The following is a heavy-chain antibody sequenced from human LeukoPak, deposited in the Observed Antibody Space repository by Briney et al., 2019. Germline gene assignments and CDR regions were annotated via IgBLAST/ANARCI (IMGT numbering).Heavy chain of an antibody. CDR2: IHPSGGST. Sequence: ASVKVSCKASGYTFTSYYMHCVRQAPGQGLEWMGIIHPSGGSTSYAQKFQGRVTMTRDTSTSTVYMELSSLRSEDTAVYYCARAHLHYGDSIHDLDYWGQGTLVTVSS. V-gene: IGHV1-46*01. J-gene: IGHJ4*02. D-gene: IGHD4-17*01. CDR3: ARAHLHYGDSIHDLDY. CDR1: GYTFTSYY.